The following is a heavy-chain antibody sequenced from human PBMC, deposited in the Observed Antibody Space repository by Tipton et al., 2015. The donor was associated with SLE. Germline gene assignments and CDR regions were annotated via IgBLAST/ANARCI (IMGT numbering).Heavy chain of an antibody. V-gene: IGHV4-34*01. J-gene: IGHJ4*02. Sequence: TLSLTCAVYGWSFSGYYWSWIRLPPGQGLELIVEINHSGSNNYNPSLKSRITISVDTSKNQFSLKLSSVTAADTAVYYCANMRGPQTFDYWGQGTLVTVSS. CDR1: GWSFSGYY. CDR2: INHSGSN. CDR3: ANMRGPQTFDY.